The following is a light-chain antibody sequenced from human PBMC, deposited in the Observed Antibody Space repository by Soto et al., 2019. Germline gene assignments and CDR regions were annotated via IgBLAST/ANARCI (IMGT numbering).Light chain of an antibody. Sequence: EIVLTQSPGTLSLSPWERATLSCMASQSVSSSYLAWYQQKPGQAPRLLIYGASSRATGIPDRFSGTGSGTEFTLTISSLKSEDYAVYYCQQYKSWPPITFGQGTRLEIK. CDR2: GAS. CDR1: QSVSSSY. V-gene: IGKV3-20*01. CDR3: QQYKSWPPIT. J-gene: IGKJ5*01.